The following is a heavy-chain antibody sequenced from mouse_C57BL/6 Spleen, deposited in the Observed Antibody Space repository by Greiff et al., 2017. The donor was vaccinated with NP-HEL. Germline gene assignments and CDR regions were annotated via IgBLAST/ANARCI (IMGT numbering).Heavy chain of an antibody. J-gene: IGHJ4*01. CDR1: GYTFTSYW. CDR3: TDSSGYDYYAMDY. CDR2: IYPGNSDT. V-gene: IGHV1-5*01. D-gene: IGHD3-2*02. Sequence: VHVKQSGTVLARPGASVKMSCKTSGYTFTSYWMHWVKQRPGQGLEWIGAIYPGNSDTSYNQKFKGKAKLTAVTSASTAYMELSSLTNEDSAVYYCTDSSGYDYYAMDYWGQGTSVTVSS.